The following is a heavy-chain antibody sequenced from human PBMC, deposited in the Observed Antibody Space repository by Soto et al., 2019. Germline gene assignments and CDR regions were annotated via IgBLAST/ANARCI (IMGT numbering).Heavy chain of an antibody. Sequence: ASVKVSCKVSGYTLPELSMHWVRQAPGKGLEWMGGFDPEDGETIYAQKFQGRVTMTEDTSTNTAYMELSSLRSEDTAVYYCARDLYSSSWYVPARTYPYMDVWGKGTTVTVSS. CDR2: FDPEDGET. CDR3: ARDLYSSSWYVPARTYPYMDV. CDR1: GYTLPELS. J-gene: IGHJ6*03. D-gene: IGHD6-13*01. V-gene: IGHV1-24*01.